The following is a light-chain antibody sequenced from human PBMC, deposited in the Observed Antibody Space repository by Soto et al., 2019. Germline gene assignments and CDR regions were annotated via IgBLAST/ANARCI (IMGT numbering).Light chain of an antibody. CDR2: AAS. Sequence: DIQLTQSPSFLSASVGDRVTITCRASQGINDYLAWYQQKPGKAPKLLSYAASTLQSEVPSRFSGSASGTEFTLTISSLQPEDFATSYCQQFNTYPLTFGGGTKVEVK. J-gene: IGKJ4*01. V-gene: IGKV1-9*01. CDR3: QQFNTYPLT. CDR1: QGINDY.